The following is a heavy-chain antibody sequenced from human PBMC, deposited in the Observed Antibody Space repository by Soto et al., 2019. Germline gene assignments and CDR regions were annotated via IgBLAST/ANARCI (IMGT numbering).Heavy chain of an antibody. J-gene: IGHJ6*02. CDR2: IYYSGST. D-gene: IGHD3-10*01. CDR3: ARHLLRVRGVPSFYYYYYYGMDV. V-gene: IGHV4-39*01. Sequence: PSETLSLTCTVSGGSISSGGYYWSWIRQHPGKGLEWIGYIYYSGSTYYNPSLKSRVTISVDTSKNQFSLKLSSVTAADTAVYYCARHLLRVRGVPSFYYYYYYGMDVWGQGTTATVSS. CDR1: GGSISSGGYY.